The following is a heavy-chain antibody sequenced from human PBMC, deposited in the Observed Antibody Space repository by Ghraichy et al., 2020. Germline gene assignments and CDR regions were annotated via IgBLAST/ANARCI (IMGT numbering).Heavy chain of an antibody. J-gene: IGHJ4*02. CDR1: GGSISSSSYY. V-gene: IGHV4-39*07. D-gene: IGHD7-27*01. Sequence: GSLRLSCTVSGGSISSSSYYWGWIRQPPGKGLEWIGSIYYSGSTYYNPSLKSRVTISVDTSKNQFSLKLSSVTAADTAVYYCARGRLGTSFDYWGQGTLVTVSS. CDR2: IYYSGST. CDR3: ARGRLGTSFDY.